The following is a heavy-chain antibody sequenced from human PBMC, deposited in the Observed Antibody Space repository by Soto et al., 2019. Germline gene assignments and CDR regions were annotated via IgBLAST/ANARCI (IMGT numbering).Heavy chain of an antibody. CDR3: ARGEDAFFYYGLDV. CDR1: GGSITSSY. J-gene: IGHJ6*02. Sequence: SETLSLTCTVSGGSITSSYWSWIRRPPGKGLEWIAYIYDTGISGYTPSTSYNPSLKSRVTTSVDTSKSQFSLKLTSVTAADTAVYYCARGEDAFFYYGLDVWGHGITVTVSS. V-gene: IGHV4-59*01. CDR2: IYDTGISGYTPST.